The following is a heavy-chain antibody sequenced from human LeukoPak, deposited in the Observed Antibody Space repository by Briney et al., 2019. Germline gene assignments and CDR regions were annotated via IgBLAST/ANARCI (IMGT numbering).Heavy chain of an antibody. J-gene: IGHJ3*02. Sequence: GGSLRLSCAASGFTFSSYSMNWARQAPGKGLEWVANIKQDGSEKYYVDSVKGRFTISRDNAKNSLYLQMNSLRAEDTAVYYCARVNQYYYDSSGYAFDIWGQGTMVTVSS. D-gene: IGHD3-22*01. V-gene: IGHV3-7*01. CDR1: GFTFSSYS. CDR3: ARVNQYYYDSSGYAFDI. CDR2: IKQDGSEK.